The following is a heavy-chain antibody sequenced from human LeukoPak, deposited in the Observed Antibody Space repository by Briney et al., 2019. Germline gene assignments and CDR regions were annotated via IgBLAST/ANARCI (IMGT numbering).Heavy chain of an antibody. CDR2: IYYSGST. V-gene: IGHV4-31*03. D-gene: IGHD3-10*01. J-gene: IGHJ5*02. Sequence: SETLSLTCTVSGGSISSGGYYWSWIRQHPGKGLEWIGYIYYSGSTYYNPFLKSRVTISVDTSKNQFSLKLSSVTAADTAVYYCARDHYGSGPSNWFDPWGQGTLVTVSS. CDR3: ARDHYGSGPSNWFDP. CDR1: GGSISSGGYY.